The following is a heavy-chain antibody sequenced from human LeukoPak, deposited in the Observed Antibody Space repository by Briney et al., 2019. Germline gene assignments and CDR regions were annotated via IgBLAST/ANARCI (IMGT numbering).Heavy chain of an antibody. D-gene: IGHD3-10*01. V-gene: IGHV4-61*01. CDR1: GGSVSSGSHY. J-gene: IGHJ3*02. CDR3: ARSDYSGSGTYTEFDAFDI. Sequence: SETLSLTCTVSGGSVSSGSHYWSWIRQPPGKGLEWIGYISYTGSTTYNPSLKSRVTISMDTSKNQFSLKLRSVTAADSAVYYCARSDYSGSGTYTEFDAFDIWGQGPMVTVSS. CDR2: ISYTGST.